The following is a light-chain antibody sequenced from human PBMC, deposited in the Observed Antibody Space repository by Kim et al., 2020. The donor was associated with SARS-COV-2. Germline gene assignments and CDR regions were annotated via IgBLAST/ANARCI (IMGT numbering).Light chain of an antibody. CDR2: AAS. J-gene: IGKJ2*01. Sequence: ASVGDRGTITCRASQNIINYLNWYQQKPGKAPKLLIYAASSLQRGVPTRFSGSGSGTDFTLTINRLQPEDFATYFWQQSYRTAPSTFGQGTKLEIK. CDR1: QNIINY. V-gene: IGKV1-39*01. CDR3: QQSYRTAPST.